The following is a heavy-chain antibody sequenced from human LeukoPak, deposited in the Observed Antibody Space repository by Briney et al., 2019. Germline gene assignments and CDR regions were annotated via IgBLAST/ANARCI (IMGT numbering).Heavy chain of an antibody. CDR1: GFTFSSYA. V-gene: IGHV3-23*01. CDR3: AKYSSGWVNDY. Sequence: GGSLRLSCAASGFTFSSYAMSWVRQAPGKGLEWVSAISGSGGSTYYADSVKGRFTISRDNSKNTLSLQMNSLRAEDTALYYCAKYSSGWVNDYWGQGTLVTVSS. J-gene: IGHJ4*02. CDR2: ISGSGGST. D-gene: IGHD6-19*01.